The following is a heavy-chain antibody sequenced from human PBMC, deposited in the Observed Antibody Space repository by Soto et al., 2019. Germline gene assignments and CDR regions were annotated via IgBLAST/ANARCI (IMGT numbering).Heavy chain of an antibody. V-gene: IGHV4-39*01. CDR3: ARWSSGWYYFDY. D-gene: IGHD6-19*01. J-gene: IGHJ4*02. CDR2: IYYSGST. Sequence: SETLSLTCTVSGGSISSSSYYWGWIRQPPGKGLEWIGSIYYSGSTYYNPSLRSRVTISVDTSKNQFSLKLSSVTAADTAVYYCARWSSGWYYFDYWGQGTLVTVSS. CDR1: GGSISSSSYY.